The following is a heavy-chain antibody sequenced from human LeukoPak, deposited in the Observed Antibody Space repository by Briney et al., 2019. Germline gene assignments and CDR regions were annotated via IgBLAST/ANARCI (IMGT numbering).Heavy chain of an antibody. CDR2: IYHSGST. V-gene: IGHV4-4*02. J-gene: IGHJ6*02. CDR1: GGSISSSNW. D-gene: IGHD2/OR15-2a*01. CDR3: ARGISPGYWYYGMDV. Sequence: SGTLSLTCAVSGGSISSSNWWSWVRQPPGKGLEWIGEIYHSGSTNYNPSLKSRVTISVDKSKNQFSLKLSSVTAADTAVYYCARGISPGYWYYGMDVWGQGTTVTVSS.